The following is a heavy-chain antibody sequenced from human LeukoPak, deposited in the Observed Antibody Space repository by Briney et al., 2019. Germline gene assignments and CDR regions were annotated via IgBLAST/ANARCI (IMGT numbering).Heavy chain of an antibody. CDR2: IYYIGST. CDR3: ARYSSWYVDY. Sequence: PSETLSLTCTVSGGSVSSYYWSWIRQPPGKGLEWIGYIYYIGSTNYNPSLKSRVTISVDTSKNQFSLKLSSVTAADTAVYYCARYSSWYVDYWGQGTLVTVSS. CDR1: GGSVSSYY. V-gene: IGHV4-59*02. D-gene: IGHD6-13*01. J-gene: IGHJ4*02.